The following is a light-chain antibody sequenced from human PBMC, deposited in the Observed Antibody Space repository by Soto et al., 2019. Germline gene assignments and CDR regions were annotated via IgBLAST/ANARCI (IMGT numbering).Light chain of an antibody. J-gene: IGKJ3*01. V-gene: IGKV3-20*01. CDR2: AAS. Sequence: VLTQSPATLSLSPGESATLSCRTSQSVSSNSLAWHQQKPGQAPRLLMYAASSRAAGIPDRFSGSGSGTDFTLTISRLEPEDFAVYYCQQHGSWGITFGPGTKVDIK. CDR3: QQHGSWGIT. CDR1: QSVSSNS.